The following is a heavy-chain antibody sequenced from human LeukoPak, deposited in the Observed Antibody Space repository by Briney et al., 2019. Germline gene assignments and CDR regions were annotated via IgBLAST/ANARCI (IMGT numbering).Heavy chain of an antibody. J-gene: IGHJ4*02. CDR3: ARGAPPQN. CDR1: GGSISSSSYY. Sequence: SETLSLTCTVSGGSISSSSYYWGWLRQPPGKGLEWIGSVYYTGASYYNPSLKRRVTISIDTSKKHFSLKLTSVTAADTAVYYCARGAPPQNWGQGTLVTVSS. V-gene: IGHV4-39*07. CDR2: VYYTGAS.